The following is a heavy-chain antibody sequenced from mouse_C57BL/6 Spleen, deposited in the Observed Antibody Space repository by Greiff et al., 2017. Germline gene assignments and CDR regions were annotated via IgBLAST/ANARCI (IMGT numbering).Heavy chain of an antibody. D-gene: IGHD1-1*01. CDR3: ARQSTVPHAMDY. V-gene: IGHV1-78*01. CDR2: IYPRDGST. CDR1: GYTFTDHT. J-gene: IGHJ4*01. Sequence: VHLVESDAELVKPGASVKISCKVSGYTFTDHTIHWMKQRPEQGLEWIGYIYPRDGSTKSNEKFKGKATLTADKSSSTAYMQLNSLTSEDSAVYFCARQSTVPHAMDYWGQGTSVTVSS.